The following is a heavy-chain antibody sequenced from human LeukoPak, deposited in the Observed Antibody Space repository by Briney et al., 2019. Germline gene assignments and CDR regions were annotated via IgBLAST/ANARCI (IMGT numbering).Heavy chain of an antibody. CDR2: ISYHGSNI. V-gene: IGHV3-30*03. J-gene: IGHJ4*02. CDR1: GFTFTCCG. CDR3: ARKNEQGVTDF. Sequence: GGSLRLSCAASGFTFTCCGMYWVRQAPGKGLEWLAVISYHGSNIYYADSVKGRFTISRDNSKNTAFLQMNSLRPEDTALYYCARKNEQGVTDFWGQGALVTVSA. D-gene: IGHD1-1*01.